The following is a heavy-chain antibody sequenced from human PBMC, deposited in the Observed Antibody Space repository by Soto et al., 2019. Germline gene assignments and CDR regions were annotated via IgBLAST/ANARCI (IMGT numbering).Heavy chain of an antibody. V-gene: IGHV3-7*01. CDR2: IKEDGSEK. CDR1: GFSFSGFW. Sequence: GGSLRLSCAASGFSFSGFWMNWVRQAPGKGLQWVASIKEDGSEKYYVDSVNGRFTISRDNAKNSLYLQMDRLRAEDTAVYYFLRSSGFVLNQWGQGPPVTVSS. J-gene: IGHJ4*02. CDR3: LRSSGFVLNQ. D-gene: IGHD6-19*01.